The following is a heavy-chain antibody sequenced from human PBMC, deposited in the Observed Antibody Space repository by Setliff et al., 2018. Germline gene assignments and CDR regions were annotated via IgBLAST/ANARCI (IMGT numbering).Heavy chain of an antibody. Sequence: SLRLSCAASGFTFSSYWMSWVRQAPGKGLEWVANIKQDGSEKYYVDSVKGRFTISRDNAKNSLYLQMNSLRAEDTAVYYCASRDCGGDCYPYYYYGMDVWGQGTTVTVSS. D-gene: IGHD2-21*02. J-gene: IGHJ6*02. CDR3: ASRDCGGDCYPYYYYGMDV. CDR2: IKQDGSEK. V-gene: IGHV3-7*01. CDR1: GFTFSSYW.